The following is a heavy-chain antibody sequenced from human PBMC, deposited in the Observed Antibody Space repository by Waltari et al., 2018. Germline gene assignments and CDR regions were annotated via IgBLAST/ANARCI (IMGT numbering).Heavy chain of an antibody. CDR1: GYTFTGYF. Sequence: QVQLVQSGAEVKKPGASVKVSCKASGYTFTGYFIHWVRQAPGQGLEWMGWTNPGSGDTNYAQNVQGRVTMTTDTSISTAYMDLTRLRSDDTAVYYCARGVGAVAGPYFDYWGQGTLITVSS. CDR3: ARGVGAVAGPYFDY. J-gene: IGHJ4*02. D-gene: IGHD6-19*01. V-gene: IGHV1-2*02. CDR2: TNPGSGDT.